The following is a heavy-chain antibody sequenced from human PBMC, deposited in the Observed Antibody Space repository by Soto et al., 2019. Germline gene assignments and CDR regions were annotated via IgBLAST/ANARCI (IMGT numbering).Heavy chain of an antibody. D-gene: IGHD4-4*01. Sequence: ASVKVSCKASGYTFTNYGISWVRQAPGHGLEWMGWISGYNGNTHLAQKLQGRVTMTTDTPTNTAFMELRGLRSDDTAVYYCARTRLQSAFDIWGQGTMVTVSS. CDR2: ISGYNGNT. V-gene: IGHV1-18*01. J-gene: IGHJ3*02. CDR1: GYTFTNYG. CDR3: ARTRLQSAFDI.